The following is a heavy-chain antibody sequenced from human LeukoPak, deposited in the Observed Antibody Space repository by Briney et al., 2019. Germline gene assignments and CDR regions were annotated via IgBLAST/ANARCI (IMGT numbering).Heavy chain of an antibody. CDR2: IKQDGSEK. D-gene: IGHD4-17*01. Sequence: GGSLRLSCAASGFTFSSYWMSWVRQAPGKGLEWVANIKQDGSEKYYVDSVKGRFTISRDNAKNSLYLQMNSLRAEDTAVYYCARAGYYGDYYFDYWGQGTLVTVSS. CDR1: GFTFSSYW. CDR3: ARAGYYGDYYFDY. V-gene: IGHV3-7*01. J-gene: IGHJ4*02.